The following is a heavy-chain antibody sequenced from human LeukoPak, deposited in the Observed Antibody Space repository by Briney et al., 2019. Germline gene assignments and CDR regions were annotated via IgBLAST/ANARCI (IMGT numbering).Heavy chain of an antibody. Sequence: PSETLSLTCTVSGGSISSYYWTWIRQPAGKGLEWIGRSHTSGSTNYNPSLKSRVTMSVDTSRNQFSLKLSSVTAADTAVYYCSRVPSDSYGWFDPWGQGTLVTVSS. V-gene: IGHV4-4*07. D-gene: IGHD2-21*02. CDR3: SRVPSDSYGWFDP. CDR2: SHTSGST. J-gene: IGHJ5*02. CDR1: GGSISSYY.